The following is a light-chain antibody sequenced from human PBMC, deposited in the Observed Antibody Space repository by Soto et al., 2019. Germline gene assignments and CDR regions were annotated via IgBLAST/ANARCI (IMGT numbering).Light chain of an antibody. CDR3: QQYNSYWT. V-gene: IGKV1-5*01. CDR1: QSISSW. Sequence: DIKMTRSPSTLSASVGDRVTITCRASQSISSWLAWYQQKPGKAPKLLIYDASSLESGVPSRFSGSGSGTEFTLTISSLQPGDFATYYCQQYNSYWTFGQGTKVDIK. J-gene: IGKJ1*01. CDR2: DAS.